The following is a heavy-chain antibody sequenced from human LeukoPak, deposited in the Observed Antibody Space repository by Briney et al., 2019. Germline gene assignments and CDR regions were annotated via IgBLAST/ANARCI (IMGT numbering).Heavy chain of an antibody. Sequence: GGSLRLSCAASGFTFSDYYMSWIRQAPGKGVEGLSYIYGIDSTISYAASVKGRFTISRDNAKNSLYLQMNSLRAEDTAVYYCARDAYYYDSSSYYRNAFDIWGQGTVVTVSS. D-gene: IGHD3-22*01. J-gene: IGHJ3*02. CDR1: GFTFSDYY. CDR3: ARDAYYYDSSSYYRNAFDI. V-gene: IGHV3-11*01. CDR2: IYGIDSTI.